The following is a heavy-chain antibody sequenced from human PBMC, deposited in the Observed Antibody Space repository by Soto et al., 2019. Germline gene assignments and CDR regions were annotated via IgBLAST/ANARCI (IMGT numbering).Heavy chain of an antibody. D-gene: IGHD1-1*01. CDR1: GFTFSTYW. CDR2: IKNDGSER. CDR3: ATPCRENWNF. Sequence: GGSLRLSCAASGFTFSTYWMSWVRQAPGKGLEWVASIKNDGSERNYVDSVRGRFTISRDNARNSLYLQMNGLRAEDTAVYYCATPCRENWNFWGQGTLVTVSS. J-gene: IGHJ4*02. V-gene: IGHV3-7*01.